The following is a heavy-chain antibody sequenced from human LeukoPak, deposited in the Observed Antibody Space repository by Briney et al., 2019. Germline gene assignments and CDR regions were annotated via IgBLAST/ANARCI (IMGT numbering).Heavy chain of an antibody. J-gene: IGHJ6*02. CDR3: AGITMVRGVIDPDYYYGMDV. CDR1: GYTFTSYD. D-gene: IGHD3-10*01. Sequence: AASVTVSCTASGYTFTSYDINWVRQAPGQGLEWMGWMNPNSGNTGYAQKFQGRVTMTRNTSISTAYMELSSLRSEDTAVYYCAGITMVRGVIDPDYYYGMDVWGQGTTVTVSS. CDR2: MNPNSGNT. V-gene: IGHV1-8*01.